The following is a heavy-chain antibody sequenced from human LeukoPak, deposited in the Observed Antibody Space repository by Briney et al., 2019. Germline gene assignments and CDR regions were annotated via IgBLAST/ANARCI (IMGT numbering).Heavy chain of an antibody. CDR2: IKQDGSEK. V-gene: IGHV3-7*01. Sequence: PGGSLRLSCAASGFTFSSYWMSWVRQAPGKGLEWVANIKQDGSEKYYVDSVKGRFTISRDNAKNSLYLQMNSLRAEDTAVYYCATSSGYTRGAFDIWGQGTMVTVSS. J-gene: IGHJ3*02. D-gene: IGHD3-22*01. CDR1: GFTFSSYW. CDR3: ATSSGYTRGAFDI.